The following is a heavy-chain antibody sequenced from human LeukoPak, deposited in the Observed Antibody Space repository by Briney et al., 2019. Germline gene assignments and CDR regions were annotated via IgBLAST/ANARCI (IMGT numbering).Heavy chain of an antibody. CDR2: IYSGGST. CDR1: GFTVSSNY. D-gene: IGHD2-21*02. CDR3: ARERGVVVTARYFQH. Sequence: GGSLRLSCAASGFTVSSNYMSWVRQAPGKGLEWVSVIYSGGSTYYADSVKGRFTISRDNSKNTLYLQMNSLRAEDTAVYYCARERGVVVTARYFQHWGQGTLVTVSS. V-gene: IGHV3-66*01. J-gene: IGHJ1*01.